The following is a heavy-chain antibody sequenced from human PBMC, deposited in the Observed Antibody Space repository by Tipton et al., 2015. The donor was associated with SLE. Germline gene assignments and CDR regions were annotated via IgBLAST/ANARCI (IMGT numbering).Heavy chain of an antibody. CDR3: AKDRSSSSATVFDY. V-gene: IGHV3-9*01. CDR2: ISWNSGSI. CDR1: GFTFDDYA. J-gene: IGHJ4*02. Sequence: SLRLSCAASGFTFDDYAMHWVRQAPGKGLEWVSGISWNSGSIGYADSVEGRFTISRDNAKNSLYLQMNSLRAEDTALYYCAKDRSSSSATVFDYWGQGTLVTVSS. D-gene: IGHD6-6*01.